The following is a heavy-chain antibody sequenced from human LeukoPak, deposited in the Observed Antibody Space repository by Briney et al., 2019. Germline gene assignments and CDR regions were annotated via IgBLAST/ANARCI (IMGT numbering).Heavy chain of an antibody. J-gene: IGHJ4*02. Sequence: GGSLRLSCAASGFTFSSYAMSWVRQAPGKGLEWVSALTGSGVRTYYADSVKGRFTISRDNSKNTLYLQMNSLRAEDTAVYYCARVLSGGSCIFDYWGQGTPVTVSS. CDR1: GFTFSSYA. CDR2: LTGSGVRT. CDR3: ARVLSGGSCIFDY. D-gene: IGHD2-15*01. V-gene: IGHV3-23*01.